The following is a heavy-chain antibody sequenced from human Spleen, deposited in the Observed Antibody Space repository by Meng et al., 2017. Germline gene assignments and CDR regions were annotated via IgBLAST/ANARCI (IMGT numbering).Heavy chain of an antibody. Sequence: ASVKVSCKTSGYSFTDYYIHWVRQAPGQGLEWMGWINPNSGVTDSAQQFQGRVTMTRDTSISTVYMELRRLRSDDTAAYYCARFAYGMDVWGQGNTVTVSS. CDR2: INPNSGVT. CDR1: GYSFTDYY. CDR3: ARFAYGMDV. V-gene: IGHV1-2*02. J-gene: IGHJ6*02.